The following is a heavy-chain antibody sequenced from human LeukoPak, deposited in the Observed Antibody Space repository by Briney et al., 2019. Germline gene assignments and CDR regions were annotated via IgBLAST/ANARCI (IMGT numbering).Heavy chain of an antibody. D-gene: IGHD5-18*01. Sequence: ASVKVSCKASGYTFSDYYIHWVRQAPGQGLEWMGWISADNGDTSYAQKFQGRVTMTTDKSTSTAYMELRSLRSDDTAVYYCAKGYSYGYFRYWGQGTLVTVSS. CDR2: ISADNGDT. J-gene: IGHJ4*02. CDR3: AKGYSYGYFRY. V-gene: IGHV1-18*04. CDR1: GYTFSDYY.